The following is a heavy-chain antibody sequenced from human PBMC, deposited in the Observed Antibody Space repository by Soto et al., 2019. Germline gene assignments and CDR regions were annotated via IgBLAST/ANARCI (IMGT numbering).Heavy chain of an antibody. CDR3: ASEREPNWSAS. V-gene: IGHV4-38-2*01. Sequence: SETLCLTCAFSGDSISSGYYWGWSRQPPGKGLEWMGSSYHSGSTYYNPSLKSRVTISVDTSKNQFSLKLSSVTAADTAVYDCASEREPNWSASWGQGNLVTVCS. J-gene: IGHJ5*01. CDR1: GDSISSGYY. CDR2: SYHSGST. D-gene: IGHD1-26*01.